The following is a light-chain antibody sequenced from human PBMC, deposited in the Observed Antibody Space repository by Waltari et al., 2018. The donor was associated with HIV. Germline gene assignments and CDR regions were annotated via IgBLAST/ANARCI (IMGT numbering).Light chain of an antibody. CDR2: DVS. V-gene: IGLV2-23*02. CDR1: SSDVGSYNL. J-gene: IGLJ2*01. Sequence: QSALTQPASVSGSPGQSITISCTGTSSDVGSYNLVSWYQQHPGNAPKLMIYDVSKRASGVSNRFSGSKSGNTASLTISGLQAEDEADYYCCSYAGSSTVVFGGGTKLTVL. CDR3: CSYAGSSTVV.